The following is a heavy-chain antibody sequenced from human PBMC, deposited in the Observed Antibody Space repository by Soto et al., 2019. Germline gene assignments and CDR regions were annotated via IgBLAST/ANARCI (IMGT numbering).Heavy chain of an antibody. J-gene: IGHJ4*02. CDR1: GGTFSSYA. Sequence: SVKVSCKASGGTFSSYAISWVRQAPGQGLEWMGGIIPIFGTANYAQKFQGRVTITADKSTSTAYMELSSLRSEDTALYYCARDWGTGFYQLDSWGQGTLVTVSS. V-gene: IGHV1-69*06. D-gene: IGHD2-2*01. CDR2: IIPIFGTA. CDR3: ARDWGTGFYQLDS.